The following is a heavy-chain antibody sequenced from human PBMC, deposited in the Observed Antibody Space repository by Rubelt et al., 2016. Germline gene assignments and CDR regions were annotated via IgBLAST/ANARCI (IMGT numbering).Heavy chain of an antibody. V-gene: IGHV5-10-1*01. Sequence: EVQLVQSGAEVKKPGESLRISCKGSGYSFTSYWISWVRQMPGKGLEWMGRIDPSASYTNYSPYYTRTSTIHAEQSIGTAYLQWSSLKASDTAMYYCARTGELLWFGESSDDYWGQGPLVTVSS. CDR2: IDPSASYT. D-gene: IGHD3-10*01. CDR3: ARTGELLWFGESSDDY. J-gene: IGHJ4*02. CDR1: GYSFTSYW.